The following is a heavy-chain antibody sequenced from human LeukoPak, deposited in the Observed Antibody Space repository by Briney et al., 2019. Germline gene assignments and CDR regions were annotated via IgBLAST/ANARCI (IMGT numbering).Heavy chain of an antibody. D-gene: IGHD6-19*01. CDR2: ISGSGGST. J-gene: IGHJ6*03. Sequence: GGSLRLSCAASGFTFSSYGMSWVRQAPGKGLEWVSAISGSGGSTYYADSVKGRFTISRDNSKNTLYLQMNSLRAEDTAVYYCGCSGWYRGSDYYMDVWGKGTTVTISS. V-gene: IGHV3-23*01. CDR3: GCSGWYRGSDYYMDV. CDR1: GFTFSSYG.